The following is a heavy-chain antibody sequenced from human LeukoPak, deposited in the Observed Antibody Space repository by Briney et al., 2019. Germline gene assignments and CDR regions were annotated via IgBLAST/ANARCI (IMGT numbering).Heavy chain of an antibody. J-gene: IGHJ4*02. CDR2: INHSGST. Sequence: SETLSLTCAVYGGSFSGYYWSWIRQPPGKGLEWIGEINHSGSTNYNPSLKSRVTISVDTSKNQFSLKLSSVTAADTAVYYCARALKPAFDYWGQGTLVTVSS. CDR3: ARALKPAFDY. V-gene: IGHV4-34*01. CDR1: GGSFSGYY.